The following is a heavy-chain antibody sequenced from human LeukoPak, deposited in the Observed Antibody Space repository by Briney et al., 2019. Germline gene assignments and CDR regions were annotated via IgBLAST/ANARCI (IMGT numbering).Heavy chain of an antibody. CDR2: ISYDGSNK. J-gene: IGHJ4*02. CDR3: AKRYQWLED. V-gene: IGHV3-30*18. D-gene: IGHD6-19*01. Sequence: PGGSLRLSCAASGFTVSSNYMSWVRQAPGKGLEWVAVISYDGSNKYYADSVKGRFTISRDNSKNTLYLQMNSLRAEDTAVYYCAKRYQWLEDWGQGTLVTVSS. CDR1: GFTVSSNY.